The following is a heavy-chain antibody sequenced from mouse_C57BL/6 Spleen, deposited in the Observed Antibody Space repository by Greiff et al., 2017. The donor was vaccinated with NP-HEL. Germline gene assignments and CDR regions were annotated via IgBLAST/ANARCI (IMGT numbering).Heavy chain of an antibody. CDR2: INPNNGGT. J-gene: IGHJ2*01. Sequence: EVQLQQSGPELVKPGASVKIPCKASGYTFTDYNMDWVKQSHGKSLEWIGDINPNNGGTIYNQKFKGKATLTVDKSSSTAYMELRSLTSEDTAVYYCARRAILLLYYFDYWGQGTTLTVSS. V-gene: IGHV1-18*01. CDR1: GYTFTDYN. CDR3: ARRAILLLYYFDY. D-gene: IGHD1-1*01.